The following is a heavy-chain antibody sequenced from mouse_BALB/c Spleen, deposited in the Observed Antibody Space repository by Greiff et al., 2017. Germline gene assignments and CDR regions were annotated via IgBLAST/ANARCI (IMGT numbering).Heavy chain of an antibody. D-gene: IGHD2-10*02. V-gene: IGHV5-12-1*01. J-gene: IGHJ2*01. CDR2: ISSGGGST. CDR1: GFAFSSYD. Sequence: EVMLVESGGGLVKPGGSLKLSCAASGFAFSSYDMSWVRQTPEKRLEWVAYISSGGGSTYYPDTVKGRFTISRDNAKNTLYLQMSSLKSEDTAMYYCARRDLVSSFDYWGQGTTLTVSS. CDR3: ARRDLVSSFDY.